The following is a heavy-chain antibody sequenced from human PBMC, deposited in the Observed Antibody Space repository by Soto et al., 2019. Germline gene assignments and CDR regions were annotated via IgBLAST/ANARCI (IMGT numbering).Heavy chain of an antibody. CDR2: FYSGDSDT. D-gene: IGHD2-21*01. J-gene: IGHJ4*02. V-gene: IGHV5-51*01. Sequence: GESLKISCKGSGYSFANYCIAWVRQMPGKGLEWMGIFYSGDSDTRYSPSFQGQVVISGDKSINTAYLQWTSLKASDTAMYYCARGSSDFYDYWGQGTLVTVSS. CDR3: ARGSSDFYDY. CDR1: GYSFANYC.